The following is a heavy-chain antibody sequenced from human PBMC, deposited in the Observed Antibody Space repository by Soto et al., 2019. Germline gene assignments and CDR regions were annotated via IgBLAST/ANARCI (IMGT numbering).Heavy chain of an antibody. CDR1: GFTFSNYW. CDR3: ARHPQWSPMVVREYYFDY. J-gene: IGHJ4*02. V-gene: IGHV3-7*04. Sequence: EVQLVESGGGLVQPGGSLRLSCAASGFTFSNYWMNWVRQAPGKGLEWVANIKQDGSENYYVDSVKGRFTISRDNAKNSVYLQMNSLRAEDTAVYYCARHPQWSPMVVREYYFDYWGQGTLVTVSS. CDR2: IKQDGSEN. D-gene: IGHD3-10*01.